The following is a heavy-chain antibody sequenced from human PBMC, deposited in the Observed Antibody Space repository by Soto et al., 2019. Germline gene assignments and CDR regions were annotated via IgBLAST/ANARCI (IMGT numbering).Heavy chain of an antibody. D-gene: IGHD3-10*01. V-gene: IGHV4-39*01. CDR2: IYYSGST. CDR1: GGSISSSSYY. Sequence: QLQLQESGPGLVKPSETLSLTCTVSGGSISSSSYYWGWIRQPPGKGLEWIGSIYYSGSTYYNPSLKSRVTISVDTSKNQFSLKLSSVTAADTAVYYCARLGAGSGSYYATVRTPNWFDPWGQGTLVTVSS. J-gene: IGHJ5*02. CDR3: ARLGAGSGSYYATVRTPNWFDP.